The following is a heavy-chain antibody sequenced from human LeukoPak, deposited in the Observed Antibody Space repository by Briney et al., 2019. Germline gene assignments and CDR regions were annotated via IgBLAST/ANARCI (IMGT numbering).Heavy chain of an antibody. V-gene: IGHV3-72*01. CDR1: GFTFSDHY. J-gene: IGHJ4*02. Sequence: PGGSLRLSCAASGFTFSDHYMDWVHQAPGKGLEWVGRTRNKANSYTTEYAASVKGRFTISRDDSKNSLYLQMNSPKTEDTAVYYCVREGTTDYWGQGTLVTVSS. CDR2: TRNKANSYTT. CDR3: VREGTTDY. D-gene: IGHD4-11*01.